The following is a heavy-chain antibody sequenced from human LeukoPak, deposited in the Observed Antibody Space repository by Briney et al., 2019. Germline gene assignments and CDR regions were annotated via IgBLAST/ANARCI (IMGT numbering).Heavy chain of an antibody. Sequence: ASVKVSCKASGYTFTSYDINWVRQATGQGLEWMGWMNPNSGNTGYAQKFQGRVTITRNTSISTAYMELSSLRSEDTAVYYCARAYCSSTSSYKPKVRDYYYMDVWGKGTTVTVSS. CDR3: ARAYCSSTSSYKPKVRDYYYMDV. CDR1: GYTFTSYD. CDR2: MNPNSGNT. D-gene: IGHD2-2*02. J-gene: IGHJ6*03. V-gene: IGHV1-8*03.